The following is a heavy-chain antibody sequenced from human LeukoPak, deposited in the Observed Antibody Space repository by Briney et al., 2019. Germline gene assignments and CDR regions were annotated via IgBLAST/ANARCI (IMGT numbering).Heavy chain of an antibody. CDR3: ARVSSGSYFGYYYYYMDV. J-gene: IGHJ6*03. CDR1: GFTFSNYW. V-gene: IGHV3-74*01. CDR2: INSDGSST. Sequence: VGSLRLSCAASGFTFSNYWMHWVRQAPGKGLVWVSRINSDGSSTSYADSVKGRFTISRDNAKNTLYLQMNSLRAEDTAVYYCARVSSGSYFGYYYYYMDVWGKGTTVTVSS. D-gene: IGHD1-26*01.